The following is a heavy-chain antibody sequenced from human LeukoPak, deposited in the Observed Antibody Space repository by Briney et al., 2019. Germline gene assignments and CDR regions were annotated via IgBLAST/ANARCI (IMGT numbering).Heavy chain of an antibody. D-gene: IGHD6-19*01. V-gene: IGHV1-69*13. Sequence: SVKVSCKASGGTFSTSGITWVRQAPGQGLEWMGGITPILGTPNYAQKFQGRVTIIADESMSTAYMDLRSLRSEDTAVYYCARRGLVDVFHAFDIWGQGTLVTVSS. CDR2: ITPILGTP. CDR3: ARRGLVDVFHAFDI. CDR1: GGTFSTSG. J-gene: IGHJ3*02.